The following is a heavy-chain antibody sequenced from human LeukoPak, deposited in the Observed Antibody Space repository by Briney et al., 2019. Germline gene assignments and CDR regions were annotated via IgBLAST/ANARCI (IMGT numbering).Heavy chain of an antibody. J-gene: IGHJ5*02. CDR2: IKSKTDGGTT. D-gene: IGHD3-10*01. V-gene: IGHV3-15*01. Sequence: GGSLRLSCAASGFTFSNAWMSWVRQAPGKGLEWVGRIKSKTDGGTTDYAAPVKGRFTISRDDSKNTLYLQMNSLKTEDTAVYYCTTRLLWFGRVDPWGQGTLVTVSS. CDR3: TTRLLWFGRVDP. CDR1: GFTFSNAW.